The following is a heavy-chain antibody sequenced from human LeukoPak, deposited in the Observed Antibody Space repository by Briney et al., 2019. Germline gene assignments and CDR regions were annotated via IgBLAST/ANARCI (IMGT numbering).Heavy chain of an antibody. D-gene: IGHD1-7*01. Sequence: GGSLRLSCAASGFTFSSDSMNSVRQAPGKGLECVSSISSSSSYIYYADSVKGRFTISRDNAKNSLYLQMNSLRAEDTAVYYCAKYQTGTWTSYDSSDIWGQGTLVTVSS. CDR3: AKYQTGTWTSYDSSDI. CDR2: ISSSSSYI. CDR1: GFTFSSDS. V-gene: IGHV3-21*01. J-gene: IGHJ3*02.